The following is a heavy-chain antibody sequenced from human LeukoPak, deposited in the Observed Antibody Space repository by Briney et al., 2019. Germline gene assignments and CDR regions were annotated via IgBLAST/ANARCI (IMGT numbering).Heavy chain of an antibody. CDR2: IYYSGST. J-gene: IGHJ4*02. D-gene: IGHD2-2*01. CDR1: GGSISSGGYY. V-gene: IGHV4-31*03. Sequence: SQTLSLTCTVSGGSISSGGYYWSWIRQHPRKGLEWIGYIYYSGSTYYNPSLKSRVTISVDTSKNQFSLKLSSVTAADTAVYYCARARVGQLDYWGQGTLVTVSS. CDR3: ARARVGQLDY.